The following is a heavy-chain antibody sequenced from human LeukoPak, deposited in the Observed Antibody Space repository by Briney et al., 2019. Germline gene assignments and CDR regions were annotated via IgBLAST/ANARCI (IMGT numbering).Heavy chain of an antibody. CDR1: GFIFSSYC. Sequence: GESLRLSCAASGFIFSSYCMHWVRQAPGKGVEWVAFIRYDGSNKYYAHSMKGRFTISRDNSKKPLYLQMNSLSAEDTAVYYCAKDAGLYEGLGDVFDMWGQGTMVTVSS. D-gene: IGHD2/OR15-2a*01. CDR3: AKDAGLYEGLGDVFDM. J-gene: IGHJ3*02. V-gene: IGHV3-30*02. CDR2: IRYDGSNK.